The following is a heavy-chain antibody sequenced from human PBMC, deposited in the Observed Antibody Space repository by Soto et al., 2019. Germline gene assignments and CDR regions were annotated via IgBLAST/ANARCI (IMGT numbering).Heavy chain of an antibody. D-gene: IGHD6-19*01. Sequence: QVQLQESGPGLVKPSETLSLTCTVSGDSVNNYYWTWIRQPPGKGLEWIGCFYNSGNTNYNPSLKSRVTISVDTSNNQFSLRVNSVTAADTAVYYCASTKQWLAFDYWGQGALVTVSS. J-gene: IGHJ4*02. CDR3: ASTKQWLAFDY. V-gene: IGHV4-59*02. CDR1: GDSVNNYY. CDR2: FYNSGNT.